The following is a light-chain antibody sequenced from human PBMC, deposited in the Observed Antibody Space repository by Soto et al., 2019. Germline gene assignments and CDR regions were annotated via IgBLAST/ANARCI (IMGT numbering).Light chain of an antibody. J-gene: IGKJ1*01. CDR3: QQRGST. CDR1: QSVSIY. V-gene: IGKV3-11*01. CDR2: HAS. Sequence: EVVLTQSPAALSLSPGERATLSCRASQSVSIYLAWYQQKPGQAHRLLIYHASNRATGIPARFSGSGSGTDFTLTIRSLDTEYSAVYYCQQRGSTFGQGTKVEIK.